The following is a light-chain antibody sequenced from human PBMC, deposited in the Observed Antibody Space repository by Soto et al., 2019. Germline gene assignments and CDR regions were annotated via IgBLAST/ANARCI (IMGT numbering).Light chain of an antibody. CDR2: GAS. Sequence: EIVMTQSPATLSVSPGEGATLSCRASQNISSKLAWYQQKPGQAPRLLIYGASTRATGVPARFSGSGSGTEFTLTISSLQSEDLAVYYCQHYNDWRWTFGQGTKVEIK. CDR1: QNISSK. J-gene: IGKJ1*01. V-gene: IGKV3-15*01. CDR3: QHYNDWRWT.